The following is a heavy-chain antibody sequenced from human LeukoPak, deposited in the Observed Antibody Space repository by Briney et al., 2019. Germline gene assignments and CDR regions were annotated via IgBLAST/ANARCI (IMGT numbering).Heavy chain of an antibody. CDR1: GFTFSSYA. CDR2: ISGSGGST. Sequence: GGSLRLSCAASGFTFSSYAMSWVRQAPGKGLEWVSAISGSGGSTYYADSVKGRFTISRDNSKNTLYLQMNSLRAEDTAVYYCAKDPYGTRGENYGDPPRHFDYWGQGTLVTVSS. J-gene: IGHJ4*02. D-gene: IGHD4-17*01. V-gene: IGHV3-23*01. CDR3: AKDPYGTRGENYGDPPRHFDY.